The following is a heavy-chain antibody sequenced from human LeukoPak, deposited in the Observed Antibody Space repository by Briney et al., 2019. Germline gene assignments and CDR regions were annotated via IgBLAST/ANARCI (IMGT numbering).Heavy chain of an antibody. CDR2: ISSSGSTI. CDR3: AGYSSGWYSLFY. V-gene: IGHV3-48*04. CDR1: GFTLSGNW. Sequence: PGGSLRLSCAASGFTLSGNWMHWVRQAPGKGLEWVSYISSSGSTIYYADSVKGRFTISRDNAKNSLYLQMNSLRAEDTAVYYCAGYSSGWYSLFYWGQGTLVTVSS. D-gene: IGHD6-13*01. J-gene: IGHJ4*02.